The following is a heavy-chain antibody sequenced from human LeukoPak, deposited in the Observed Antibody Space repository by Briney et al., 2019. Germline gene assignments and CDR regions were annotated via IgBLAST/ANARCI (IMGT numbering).Heavy chain of an antibody. Sequence: SETLSLTCAVYGGSFSGYYWSWIRQPPGKGLEWIGEINHSGSTNYNPSLKSRVTISVDTSKNQFSLKLSSVTAADTAVYYCARVGDAGSGSYFRFDPWGQGTLVTVSS. D-gene: IGHD3-10*01. V-gene: IGHV4-34*01. CDR2: INHSGST. CDR3: ARVGDAGSGSYFRFDP. J-gene: IGHJ5*02. CDR1: GGSFSGYY.